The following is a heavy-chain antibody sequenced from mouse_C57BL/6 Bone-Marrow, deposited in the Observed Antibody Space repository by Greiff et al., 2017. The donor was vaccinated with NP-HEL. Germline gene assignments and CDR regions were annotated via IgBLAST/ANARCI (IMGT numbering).Heavy chain of an antibody. V-gene: IGHV5-6*01. J-gene: IGHJ2*01. Sequence: DVQLVESGGDLVKPGGSLKLSCAASGFTFSSYGMSWVRQTPDKRLEWVATISSGGSYTYYPDSVKGRFTISRDNAKNTLYLQMSSLKSDDTARYYCARYPYFDYWGQGTTLTVSS. CDR3: ARYPYFDY. CDR1: GFTFSSYG. CDR2: ISSGGSYT.